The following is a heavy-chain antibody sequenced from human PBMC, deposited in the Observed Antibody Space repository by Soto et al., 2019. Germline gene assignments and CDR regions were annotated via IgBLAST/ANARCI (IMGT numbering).Heavy chain of an antibody. CDR2: ISSTSGYI. J-gene: IGHJ4*02. Sequence: EVQLVESGGGLVKPGGSLRLSCAASGFPFISYSMNWVRQAPGKGLEWVSSISSTSGYIYYADSVKGRFTITRDNAKDSLYLPLHCLRGEDTAVYYRARGPRIMATALYFESLGQGTLVTVSS. D-gene: IGHD1-26*01. CDR3: ARGPRIMATALYFES. CDR1: GFPFISYS. V-gene: IGHV3-21*01.